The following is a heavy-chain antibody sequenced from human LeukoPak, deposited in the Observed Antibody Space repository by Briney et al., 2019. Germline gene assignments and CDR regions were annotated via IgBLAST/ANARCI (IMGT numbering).Heavy chain of an antibody. CDR2: INPNSGGT. V-gene: IGHV1-2*02. CDR1: GYTFTGYY. Sequence: ASVKVSCKASGYTFTGYYMHWVRQAPGQGLEWTGWINPNSGGTNYAQKFQGRVTMTRDTSISTAYMELSRLRSDDTAVYYCARDKIGVGYYDFWSGYYFDYWGQGTLVTVSS. CDR3: ARDKIGVGYYDFWSGYYFDY. J-gene: IGHJ4*02. D-gene: IGHD3-3*01.